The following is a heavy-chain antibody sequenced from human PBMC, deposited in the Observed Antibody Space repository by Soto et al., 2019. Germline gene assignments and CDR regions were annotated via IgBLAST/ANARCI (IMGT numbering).Heavy chain of an antibody. V-gene: IGHV3-23*01. Sequence: EVQLLESGGGLVQPGGSLRLSCAASGFTFSSYAMSWVRQAPGKGLEWVSAISGSGGSTYYADSVKGRFTISRDNSKNTRYLQMNSLRAEDTAVYYCAKDRRITMVRGTFDYWGQGTLVTVSS. CDR3: AKDRRITMVRGTFDY. CDR1: GFTFSSYA. CDR2: ISGSGGST. D-gene: IGHD3-10*01. J-gene: IGHJ4*02.